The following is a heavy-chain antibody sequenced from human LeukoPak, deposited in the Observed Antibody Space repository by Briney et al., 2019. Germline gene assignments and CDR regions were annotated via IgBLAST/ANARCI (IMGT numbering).Heavy chain of an antibody. Sequence: SETLSLTCTVSGGSISSSSYYWGWIRQPPGKGLEWIGSIYYSGSTYYNPSLKSRVTISVDTSKNQFSLNLSSVTAADTAVYYCARPDSYYMDVWGKGTTVTVSS. CDR1: GGSISSSSYY. D-gene: IGHD2-21*01. V-gene: IGHV4-39*01. CDR2: IYYSGST. J-gene: IGHJ6*03. CDR3: ARPDSYYMDV.